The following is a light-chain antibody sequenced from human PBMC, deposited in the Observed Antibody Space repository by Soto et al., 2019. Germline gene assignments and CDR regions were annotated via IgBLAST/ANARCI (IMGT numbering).Light chain of an antibody. Sequence: DIQMTQSPSSLSASVGDSVTITCRASQGISNSLAWYQQKPGKVPRLLIYAESILQLGVPYRFSGSGSGTDLNLTISSLQPEDFATYYCQQSYSTPWTCGQGTKVDIK. CDR3: QQSYSTPWT. CDR2: AES. CDR1: QGISNS. V-gene: IGKV1-27*01. J-gene: IGKJ1*01.